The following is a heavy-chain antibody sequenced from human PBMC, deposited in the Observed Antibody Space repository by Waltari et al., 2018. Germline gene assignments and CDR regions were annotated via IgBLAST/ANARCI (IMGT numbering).Heavy chain of an antibody. D-gene: IGHD2-15*01. Sequence: EVQLLESGGGLVQPGGSLRLSCAASGFTFSSYAMSWVRQAPGKGLGGVAAIGGGGVSAYYAHAGKGVFTISRDNSKNTLYLQMNSLRAEDTAVYYCAKDSQTRGYCSGGSCHYFDYWGQGTLVTVSS. CDR1: GFTFSSYA. CDR2: IGGGGVSA. CDR3: AKDSQTRGYCSGGSCHYFDY. J-gene: IGHJ4*02. V-gene: IGHV3-23*01.